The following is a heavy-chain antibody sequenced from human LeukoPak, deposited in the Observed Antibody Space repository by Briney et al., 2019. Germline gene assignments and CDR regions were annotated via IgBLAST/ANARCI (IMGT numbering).Heavy chain of an antibody. V-gene: IGHV1-69*04. J-gene: IGHJ4*02. CDR1: GGTFSSYT. CDR2: IIPILGIA. CDR3: AREFGSTSCHDY. Sequence: SVKVSCKASGGTFSSYTISWVRQAPGQGLEWMGRIIPILGIANYAQKFQGRVTITADKSTSTAYMELSSLRSEDTAVYYCAREFGSTSCHDYWGQGTLVTVSS. D-gene: IGHD2-2*01.